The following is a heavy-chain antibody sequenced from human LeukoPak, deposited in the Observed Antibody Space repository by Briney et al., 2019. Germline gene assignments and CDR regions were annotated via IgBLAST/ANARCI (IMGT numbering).Heavy chain of an antibody. Sequence: GESLKISCKGSGYSFTSYWIGWVRQMPGKGLEWIGIINPGDSVPRYSPSFQGQVTISVDKSISTAYLQWSSLEASDTAIYYSARHRGGFDILTGYYDYWGQGTLVTVSS. J-gene: IGHJ4*02. V-gene: IGHV5-51*01. CDR1: GYSFTSYW. CDR2: INPGDSVP. D-gene: IGHD3-9*01. CDR3: ARHRGGFDILTGYYDY.